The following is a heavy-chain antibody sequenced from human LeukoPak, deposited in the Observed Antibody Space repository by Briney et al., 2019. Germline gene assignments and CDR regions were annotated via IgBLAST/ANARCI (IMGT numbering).Heavy chain of an antibody. D-gene: IGHD6-19*01. Sequence: GGSLRLSCAAPGFTFSSYWMHWVRQVPGKGLVSVSRINSDGSSTIHADSVKGRFTISRDNAKNTLYLQMNSLRAEDTAVYYCAREVYSSGWSSFDYWGQGTLVTVSS. CDR1: GFTFSSYW. CDR2: INSDGSST. J-gene: IGHJ4*02. V-gene: IGHV3-74*01. CDR3: AREVYSSGWSSFDY.